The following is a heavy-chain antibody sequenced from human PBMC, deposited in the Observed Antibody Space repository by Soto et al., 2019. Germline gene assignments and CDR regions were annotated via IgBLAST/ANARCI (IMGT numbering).Heavy chain of an antibody. V-gene: IGHV3-66*01. D-gene: IGHD4-17*01. CDR3: ASRRNPYGAYDY. J-gene: IGHJ4*02. Sequence: VQLVESGGGVVQPGGSLRLSCAASGFTVSSNFMSWVRQAPGKGLEWVSIIYSDGSTYYADSVKGRFTISRDNSKNTLYLQMNSLRADDTAVYYCASRRNPYGAYDYWGQGTLVTVSS. CDR2: IYSDGST. CDR1: GFTVSSNF.